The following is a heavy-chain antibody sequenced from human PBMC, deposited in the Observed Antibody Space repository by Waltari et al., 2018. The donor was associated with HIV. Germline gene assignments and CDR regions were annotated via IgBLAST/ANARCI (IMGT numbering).Heavy chain of an antibody. V-gene: IGHV1-46*01. CDR2: INPSGGST. D-gene: IGHD1-26*01. Sequence: QVQLVQSGAEVKKPGASVKVSCKASGYTFTSYYMHWVRPAPGQGLEWMGIINPSGGSTSYAQKFQGRVTMTRDTSTSTVYMELSSLRSEDTAVYYCARVPVPYVGYYYGMDVWGQGTTVTVSS. J-gene: IGHJ6*02. CDR1: GYTFTSYY. CDR3: ARVPVPYVGYYYGMDV.